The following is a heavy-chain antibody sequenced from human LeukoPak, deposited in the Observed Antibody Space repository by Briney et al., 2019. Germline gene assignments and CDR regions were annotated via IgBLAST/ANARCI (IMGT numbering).Heavy chain of an antibody. D-gene: IGHD5-12*01. CDR1: GFTFSRYG. Sequence: GGAVRLSCAASGFTFSRYGMTWVRQAPGKGLEWVANIKQDGSETYYVDAVKGRFTISRDNAKNSLYLQMNSLRVDDTAVYFCARGRYSGYMYYFDYWGQGTLVTVSS. CDR2: IKQDGSET. V-gene: IGHV3-7*01. CDR3: ARGRYSGYMYYFDY. J-gene: IGHJ4*02.